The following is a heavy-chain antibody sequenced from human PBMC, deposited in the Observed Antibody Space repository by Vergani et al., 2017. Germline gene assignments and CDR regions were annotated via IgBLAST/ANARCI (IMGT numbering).Heavy chain of an antibody. CDR1: GYSISSGYY. D-gene: IGHD6-13*01. CDR3: ARDYDSSSWYGY. CDR2: IYHSGST. Sequence: QVQLQESGPGLVKPSETLSLTCAVSGYSISSGYYWGWIRQPPGKGLEWIGSIYHSGSTYYNPSLKRRVTISVDTSKNQFSLKLSSVTAADTAVYYCARDYDSSSWYGYWGQGTLVTVSS. J-gene: IGHJ4*02. V-gene: IGHV4-38-2*02.